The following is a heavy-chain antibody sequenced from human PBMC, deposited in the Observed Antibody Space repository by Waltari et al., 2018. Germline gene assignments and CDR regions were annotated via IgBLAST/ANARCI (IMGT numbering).Heavy chain of an antibody. CDR1: GYTFTSYY. CDR2: INPSGGST. CDR3: AKSTPGQQLAFDY. J-gene: IGHJ4*02. D-gene: IGHD6-13*01. V-gene: IGHV1-46*03. Sequence: QVQLVQSGAEVKKPGASVKVSCKASGYTFTSYYMHWVRQAPGQALEWMGRINPSGGSTSYAQRFQGRVTMTRDTSTSTVYMELSSLRSEDTAVYYCAKSTPGQQLAFDYWGQGTLVTVSS.